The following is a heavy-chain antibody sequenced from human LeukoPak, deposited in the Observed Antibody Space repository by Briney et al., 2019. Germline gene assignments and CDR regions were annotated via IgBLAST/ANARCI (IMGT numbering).Heavy chain of an antibody. D-gene: IGHD3-9*01. V-gene: IGHV4-4*07. CDR1: GGSISHYY. J-gene: IGHJ4*02. CDR3: ARRLRYFDWFIFDY. Sequence: SETLSLTCTVSGGSISHYYWSWIRQPPGKGLEWIGRIYTSGSTNYNPSLKSRVTMSVDTSKNQFSLKLSSVTAADTAVYYCARRLRYFDWFIFDYWGQGTLVTVSS. CDR2: IYTSGST.